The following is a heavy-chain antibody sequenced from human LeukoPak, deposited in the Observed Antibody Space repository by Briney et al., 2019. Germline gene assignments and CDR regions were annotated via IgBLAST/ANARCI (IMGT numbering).Heavy chain of an antibody. J-gene: IGHJ4*02. D-gene: IGHD4-23*01. CDR1: GYTFTGYY. V-gene: IGHV1-2*02. Sequence: ASVKVSCKASGYTFTGYYTHWVRQAPGQGLEWMGWINPNSGDTNYAQKFQGRVTMTRDTSINTAYMELSRLRSDDTAVYYCARELRRITLVTPLDYWGQGTLVTVSS. CDR2: INPNSGDT. CDR3: ARELRRITLVTPLDY.